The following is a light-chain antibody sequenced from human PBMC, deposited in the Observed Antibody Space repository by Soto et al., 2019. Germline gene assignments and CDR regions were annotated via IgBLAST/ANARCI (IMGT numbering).Light chain of an antibody. CDR2: AAS. CDR3: QKYDSALGT. V-gene: IGKV1-27*01. CDR1: QGISNY. J-gene: IGKJ1*01. Sequence: EIQMTQSPSSLSASVGDRVTITCRATQGISNYLAWYQHKPGKVPKLLVYAASTLQSGVPSRFSGSGSGTDFTLTISSLQPEDVATYYCQKYDSALGTFGQGTKVDI.